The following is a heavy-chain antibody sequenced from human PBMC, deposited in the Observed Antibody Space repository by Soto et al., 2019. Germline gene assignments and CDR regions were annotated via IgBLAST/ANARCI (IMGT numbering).Heavy chain of an antibody. V-gene: IGHV3-30-3*01. J-gene: IGHJ4*02. D-gene: IGHD1-26*01. CDR1: GFTFSSYA. CDR3: ASDPRESELRLVSGIDY. Sequence: PGGSLRLSCAASGFTFSSYAMHWVRQAPVKGLEWVAVISYDGSNKYYADSVKGRFTISRDNSKNTLYLQMNSLRAEDTAVYYCASDPRESELRLVSGIDYWRQGTLVTVSS. CDR2: ISYDGSNK.